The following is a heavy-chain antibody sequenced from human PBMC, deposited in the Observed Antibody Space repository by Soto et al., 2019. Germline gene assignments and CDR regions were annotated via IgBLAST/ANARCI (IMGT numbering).Heavy chain of an antibody. CDR2: ISGSGGTT. J-gene: IGHJ4*02. CDR1: GFTFSSYA. CDR3: AKALYSDYPDY. D-gene: IGHD4-4*01. V-gene: IGHV3-23*01. Sequence: GGSLRLSCAASGFTFSSYAMTWVRQAPGKGLDWFSAISGSGGTTYYADSVKGRLTISRDNSKNTLYLQMNSLRAEDTAVYYCAKALYSDYPDYWGQGTPVTVSS.